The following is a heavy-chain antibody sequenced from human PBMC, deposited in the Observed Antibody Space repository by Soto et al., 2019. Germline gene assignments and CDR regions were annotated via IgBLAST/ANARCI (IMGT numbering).Heavy chain of an antibody. D-gene: IGHD3-3*01. Sequence: SVKVSCKASGFTFTSSAMQWVRQARGQRLEWIGWIVVGSGNTNYAQKFQERVTITRDMPTSTAYMELSSLRSEDTAVYYCAASTFWSGYYLSLGPIGWGQGTLVTVSS. J-gene: IGHJ4*02. CDR2: IVVGSGNT. V-gene: IGHV1-58*02. CDR1: GFTFTSSA. CDR3: AASTFWSGYYLSLGPIG.